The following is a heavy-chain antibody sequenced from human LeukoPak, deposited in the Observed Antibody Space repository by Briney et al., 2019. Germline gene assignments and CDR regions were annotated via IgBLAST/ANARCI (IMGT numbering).Heavy chain of an antibody. V-gene: IGHV1-46*01. J-gene: IGHJ5*02. CDR2: INPSGGST. CDR3: ARGTAMVEVARNWFDP. CDR1: GYTFTSYY. D-gene: IGHD5-18*01. Sequence: ASVKVSCKASGYTFTSYYMHWVRQAPGQGLEWMGIINPSGGSTSYAQKFQGRVTMTRDTSTSTVYMELSSLRSEDTAVCYCARGTAMVEVARNWFDPWGQGTLVTVSS.